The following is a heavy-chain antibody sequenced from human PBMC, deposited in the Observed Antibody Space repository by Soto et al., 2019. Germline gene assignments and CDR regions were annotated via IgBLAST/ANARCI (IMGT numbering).Heavy chain of an antibody. V-gene: IGHV1-3*01. CDR2: INAGNGNT. CDR1: GYTFTNYG. J-gene: IGHJ6*02. D-gene: IGHD3-10*01. CDR3: ASDEVPLRGIIRLFRHSSFGMDV. Sequence: ASVKVSCKASGYTFTNYGISWVRQAPGQRLEWMGWINAGNGNTKYSQKFQGRVTITRDTSASTAYMELISLTSDDTAVYYCASDEVPLRGIIRLFRHSSFGMDVWGQGTTVTLSS.